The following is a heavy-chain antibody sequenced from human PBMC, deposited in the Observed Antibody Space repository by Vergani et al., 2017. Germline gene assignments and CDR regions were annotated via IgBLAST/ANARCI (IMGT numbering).Heavy chain of an antibody. V-gene: IGHV3-33*08. D-gene: IGHD1-1*01. CDR3: ARDKAGRTAVFDY. Sequence: VQLVESGGGLVKPGGSLRLSCAASGFTFSSYGMHWVRQAPGKGLEWVAVIWYDGSNKNYADSVKGRFTISRDNSKNTLYVQMNSLRAEDTGVYYCARDKAGRTAVFDYWGQGTLVTVSS. J-gene: IGHJ4*02. CDR2: IWYDGSNK. CDR1: GFTFSSYG.